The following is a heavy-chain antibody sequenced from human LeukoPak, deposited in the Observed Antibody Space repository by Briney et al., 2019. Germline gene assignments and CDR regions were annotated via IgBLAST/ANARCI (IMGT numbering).Heavy chain of an antibody. Sequence: SETLSLTCTVSGGSISSGGYYWSWIRQHPGKGLEWIGYIYYSGSTYYNPSLKSRVTISVDTSKNQFSLKLSSVTAADTAVCYCARMQMVRGVITFDYWGQGTLVTVSS. CDR1: GGSISSGGYY. V-gene: IGHV4-31*03. D-gene: IGHD3-10*01. CDR2: IYYSGST. CDR3: ARMQMVRGVITFDY. J-gene: IGHJ4*02.